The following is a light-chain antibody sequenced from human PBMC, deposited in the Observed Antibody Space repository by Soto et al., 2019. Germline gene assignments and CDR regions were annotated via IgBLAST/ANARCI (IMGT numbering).Light chain of an antibody. CDR1: QSVGHW. V-gene: IGKV1-5*03. CDR2: KAS. J-gene: IGKJ1*01. CDR3: QEYNSYST. Sequence: DIQLTQARPTLSASVGDSVSLTCRASQSVGHWLAWYQQKPGKAPKLLIDKASSLKSGVPSRFSGSGSGTEFTLTISSLQPDDFATYYCQEYNSYSTFGQGTKVDIK.